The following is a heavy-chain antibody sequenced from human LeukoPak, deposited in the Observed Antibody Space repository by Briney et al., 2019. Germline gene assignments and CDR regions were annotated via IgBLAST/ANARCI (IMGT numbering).Heavy chain of an antibody. CDR3: ARDRTLAEYCSSTSCYYYYYMDV. J-gene: IGHJ6*03. D-gene: IGHD2-2*01. CDR2: ISAYNGNT. Sequence: ASVKVSCKASGYTFTSYGISWVRQAPGQGLEWMGWISAYNGNTNYAQKLQGRVTMTTDTSTSTAYMELRSLRSDDTAVYYCARDRTLAEYCSSTSCYYYYYMDVWGKATTVTVS. CDR1: GYTFTSYG. V-gene: IGHV1-18*01.